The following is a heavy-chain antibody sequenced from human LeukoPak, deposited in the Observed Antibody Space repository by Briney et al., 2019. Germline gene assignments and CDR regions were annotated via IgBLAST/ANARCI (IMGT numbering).Heavy chain of an antibody. CDR1: GGSISSHY. Sequence: SQTLSLTCIVSGGSISSHYWSWIRQTPGKGLEYIGYIYYSGSTDYNPSLKSRVTISLDTSKNQFSLHLSSVTAADTAVYYCARRSGVLDSRDSRYYFDHWGQGTLVTVSS. J-gene: IGHJ4*02. CDR3: ARRSGVLDSRDSRYYFDH. V-gene: IGHV4-59*11. CDR2: IYYSGST. D-gene: IGHD3-22*01.